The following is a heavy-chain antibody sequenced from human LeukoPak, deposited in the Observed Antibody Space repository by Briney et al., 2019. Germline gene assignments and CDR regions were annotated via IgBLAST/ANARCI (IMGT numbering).Heavy chain of an antibody. V-gene: IGHV4-30-4*01. CDR1: GGSISSGDYY. J-gene: IGHJ4*02. D-gene: IGHD4-23*01. CDR3: AREDSDYGGNGSFDY. CDR2: IYYSGST. Sequence: SETLSLTCTVSGGSISSGDYYWSWIRQPPGKGLEWIGYIYYSGSTYYNPSLKSRVTISVDTSKNQFSLELSSVTAADTAVYYCAREDSDYGGNGSFDYWGQGTLVTVSS.